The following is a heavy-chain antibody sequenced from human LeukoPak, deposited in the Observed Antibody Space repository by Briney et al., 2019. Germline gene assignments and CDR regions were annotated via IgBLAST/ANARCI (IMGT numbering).Heavy chain of an antibody. CDR2: FYRGDST. CDR3: AKPRGGSSWYEAFAY. V-gene: IGHV3-53*01. J-gene: IGHJ4*02. CDR1: GFTVSSSY. D-gene: IGHD6-13*01. Sequence: GGSLRLSCAASGFTVSSSYMYWVRQAPGKGLEWVSFFYRGDSTYYADSVKGRFTISRDNSKNTLYLQMNSLRAEDTAVYYCAKPRGGSSWYEAFAYWGQGTLVTVSS.